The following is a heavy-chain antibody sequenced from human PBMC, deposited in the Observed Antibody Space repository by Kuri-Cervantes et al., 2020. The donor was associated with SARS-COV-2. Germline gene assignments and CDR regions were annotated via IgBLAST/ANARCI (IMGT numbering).Heavy chain of an antibody. Sequence: GESLKISCAASGFTFSTYRMHWVRQAPGKGLEWVSVISFGESDKDYADSVKGRFTISRDNAKNSLYLQMNSLRDEDTAVYYCARGNIGGKGIYYYYYGMDVWGQGTTVTVSS. CDR2: ISFGESDK. CDR3: ARGNIGGKGIYYYYYGMDV. V-gene: IGHV3-30*03. J-gene: IGHJ6*02. CDR1: GFTFSTYR. D-gene: IGHD1-26*01.